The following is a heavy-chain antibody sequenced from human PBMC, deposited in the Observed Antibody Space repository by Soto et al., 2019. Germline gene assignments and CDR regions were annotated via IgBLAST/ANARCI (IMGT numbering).Heavy chain of an antibody. D-gene: IGHD3-9*01. Sequence: SETLSLTCTVSGGSISNYHWSWIRQPAGRGLEWIGRIYNSGNTNYNPTLKSRVTMSVDTSKKQLSLKLRSVTAADTAVYYCARDTSDSLNDYDHLNGFDLWGQGTEVTV. CDR2: IYNSGNT. V-gene: IGHV4-4*07. J-gene: IGHJ3*01. CDR3: ARDTSDSLNDYDHLNGFDL. CDR1: GGSISNYH.